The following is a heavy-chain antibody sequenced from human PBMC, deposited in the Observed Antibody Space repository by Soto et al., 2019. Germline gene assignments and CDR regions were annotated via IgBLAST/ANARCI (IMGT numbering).Heavy chain of an antibody. V-gene: IGHV1-69*02. CDR2: IIPILGIA. D-gene: IGHD4-17*01. J-gene: IGHJ6*02. CDR3: ARVPTTVTTNYCYYGMDV. CDR1: GGTFSSYT. Sequence: QVQLVQSGAEVKKPGSSVKVSCKASGGTFSSYTISWVRQAPGQGLEWMGRIIPILGIANYAQKFQGRVTITADKSTSTAYMELSSLRSEDTAVYYCARVPTTVTTNYCYYGMDVWGQGTTVTVSS.